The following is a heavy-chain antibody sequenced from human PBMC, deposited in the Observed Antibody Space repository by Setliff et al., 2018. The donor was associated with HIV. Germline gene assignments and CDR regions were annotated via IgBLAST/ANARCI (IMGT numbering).Heavy chain of an antibody. CDR1: GGSISGFH. Sequence: PSETLSLTCTVSGGSISGFHWSWIRQSPGKGLEWIGYIYTGGSTNYNPSLKSRVTISVDTSKSQFSLKLNSVTAADTAVYCCARELGASPHDVFDIWGQGTMVTVS. V-gene: IGHV4-4*08. D-gene: IGHD3-16*01. CDR3: ARELGASPHDVFDI. CDR2: IYTGGST. J-gene: IGHJ3*02.